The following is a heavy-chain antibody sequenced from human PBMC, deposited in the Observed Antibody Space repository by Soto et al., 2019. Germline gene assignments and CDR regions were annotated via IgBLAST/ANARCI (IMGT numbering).Heavy chain of an antibody. Sequence: EVQLVESGGGLVQPGGSLRLSCAASGFTFSSYWMSWVRQAPGKGLEWVANIKQDGSEKYYVDSVKGRFTISRDNAKNSLYLQMNSLRAEDTAVYYCARDLGVVVVPAAITNWFDPWGQGTLVTVSS. V-gene: IGHV3-7*01. CDR1: GFTFSSYW. CDR3: ARDLGVVVVPAAITNWFDP. J-gene: IGHJ5*02. CDR2: IKQDGSEK. D-gene: IGHD2-2*02.